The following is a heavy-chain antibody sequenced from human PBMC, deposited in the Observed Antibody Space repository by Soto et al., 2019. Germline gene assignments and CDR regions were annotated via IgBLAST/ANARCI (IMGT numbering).Heavy chain of an antibody. CDR3: ARERVYYDFWGGYYTAYCCYGMDV. J-gene: IGHJ6*01. Sequence: HDTKQGIEWMGWMNPYNGNAGYAQKFQGRVTMTRDTSTSTAYMELSRLRSDDTAVYYCARERVYYDFWGGYYTAYCCYGMDVWGQGSSVTVSS. D-gene: IGHD3-3*01. V-gene: IGHV1-8*01. CDR2: MNPYNGNA.